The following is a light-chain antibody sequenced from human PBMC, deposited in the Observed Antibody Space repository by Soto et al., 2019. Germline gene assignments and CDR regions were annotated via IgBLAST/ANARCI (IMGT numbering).Light chain of an antibody. Sequence: DIQMTQSPSSLSASVGDTVTIPCRASQALSNYLAWYQQKPGQAPDLLIYSASTLQSGVPSRFSGSGSETEFSLTIRALQPEDFATYYCQQLSRYPLTFGGGTKVDIK. CDR2: SAS. CDR3: QQLSRYPLT. J-gene: IGKJ4*01. V-gene: IGKV1-9*01. CDR1: QALSNY.